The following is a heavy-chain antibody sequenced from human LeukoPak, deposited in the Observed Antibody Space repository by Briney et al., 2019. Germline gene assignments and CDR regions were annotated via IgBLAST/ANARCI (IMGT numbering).Heavy chain of an antibody. J-gene: IGHJ4*02. CDR2: MSYDGSNK. CDR1: GFTFSTYT. D-gene: IGHD3-10*01. Sequence: PGRSLRLSCAASGFTFSTYTMHWVRQAPGKGLEWVAVMSYDGSNKYYADSVKGRFTVSRDNSKSTLYLQLNSLRADDTAVYYCASLGSRINYSDYWGQGTLVTVSS. V-gene: IGHV3-30-3*01. CDR3: ASLGSRINYSDY.